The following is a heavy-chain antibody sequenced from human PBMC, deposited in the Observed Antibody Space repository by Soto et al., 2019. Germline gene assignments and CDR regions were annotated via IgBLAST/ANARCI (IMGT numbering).Heavy chain of an antibody. CDR2: ISYDGSNK. D-gene: IGHD6-13*01. J-gene: IGHJ4*02. CDR1: GFTFSSYA. Sequence: QVQLVESGGGVVQPGRSLRLSCAASGFTFSSYAMHWVRQAPGKGLEWVAVISYDGSNKYYADSVKGRFTISRDNSKNTLYLQMSSLGAGDTAVYYCARDRVYSGSWVDYWGQGTLVTVSS. V-gene: IGHV3-30-3*01. CDR3: ARDRVYSGSWVDY.